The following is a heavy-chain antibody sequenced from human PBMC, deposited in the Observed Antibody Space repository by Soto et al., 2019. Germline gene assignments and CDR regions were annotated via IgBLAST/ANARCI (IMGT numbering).Heavy chain of an antibody. CDR1: GYTFTSYY. D-gene: IGHD6-13*01. J-gene: IGHJ6*04. CDR2: ISAYNGNT. V-gene: IGHV1-18*04. Sequence: GASVKVSCKASGYTFTSYYMHWVRQAPGQGLEWMGMISAYNGNTNYAQKLQGRVTMTTDTSTSTAYMELRSLRSDDTAVYYCAREHSSSWAWVDVWGKGTTVTVSS. CDR3: AREHSSSWAWVDV.